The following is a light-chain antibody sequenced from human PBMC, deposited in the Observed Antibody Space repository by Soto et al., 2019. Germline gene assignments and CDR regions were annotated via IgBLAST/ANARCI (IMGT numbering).Light chain of an antibody. J-gene: IGLJ7*01. CDR3: QTWGTGFQF. CDR1: SWHSSYA. V-gene: IGLV4-69*01. CDR2: LNNDGSH. Sequence: QPVLTQSPSASASLGASVKLTCTLSSWHSSYAIAWHQKQPGKGPRYLMDLNNDGSHTKGDGIPDRFSGSSSGADRFLIISSLQSEDEADYYCQTWGTGFQFFGGGTQLTVL.